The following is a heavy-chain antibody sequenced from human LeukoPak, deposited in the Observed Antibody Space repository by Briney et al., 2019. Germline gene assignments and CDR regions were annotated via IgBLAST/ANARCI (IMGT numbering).Heavy chain of an antibody. J-gene: IGHJ3*02. CDR1: GGSISSYY. CDR2: IYYTGST. V-gene: IGHV4-59*01. CDR3: ARGSMFDCSGGSCYSGAFDI. Sequence: SETLSLTCTVSGGSISSYYWSWIRQPPGKGLESIGNIYYTGSTYYNPSLKSRVTISVDTSKNQFSLKLSSVTAADTAVYYCARGSMFDCSGGSCYSGAFDIWGQGTMVTVSS. D-gene: IGHD2-15*01.